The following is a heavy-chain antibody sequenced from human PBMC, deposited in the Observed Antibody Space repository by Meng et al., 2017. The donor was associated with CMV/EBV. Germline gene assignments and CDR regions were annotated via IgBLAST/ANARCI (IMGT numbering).Heavy chain of an antibody. V-gene: IGHV3-23*01. Sequence: GGSLRLSCAASGFTFSSYAMSSVRQAPGKWLEWISAISGSGSSTYYADSVKGRFTISRDNSKTTLYLQMNSLRAEDTAVYYCAKRPFSYSSSPYWGQGTLVTVSS. D-gene: IGHD6-6*01. J-gene: IGHJ4*02. CDR1: GFTFSSYA. CDR2: ISGSGSST. CDR3: AKRPFSYSSSPY.